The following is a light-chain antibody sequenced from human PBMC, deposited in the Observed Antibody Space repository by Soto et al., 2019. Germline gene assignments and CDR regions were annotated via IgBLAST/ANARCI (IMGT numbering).Light chain of an antibody. Sequence: DIQMTQSPSSLSASVGDRVTITCRASQSISSYLNWYQQKPGKAPKLLIYAASSLHSGVPSRLSGSGCVTDFTLTISRLLTEDFATCYCKQSYSILSWTFGHGTKVQIK. J-gene: IGKJ1*01. CDR3: KQSYSILSWT. CDR2: AAS. V-gene: IGKV1-39*01. CDR1: QSISSY.